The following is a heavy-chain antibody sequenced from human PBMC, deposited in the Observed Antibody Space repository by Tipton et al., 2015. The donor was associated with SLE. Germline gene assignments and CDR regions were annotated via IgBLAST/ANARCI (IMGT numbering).Heavy chain of an antibody. D-gene: IGHD6-19*01. CDR3: AREYGGIAVAGIVGYFQH. V-gene: IGHV4-4*07. CDR1: GGSISSYY. Sequence: TLSLTCAVSGGSISSYYWSWIRQPAGKGLEWIGRIYTSGSTNYNPSLKSRVTMSVDTSKNQFSLKLSSVTAADTAVYYCAREYGGIAVAGIVGYFQHWGQGTLVTVSS. CDR2: IYTSGST. J-gene: IGHJ1*01.